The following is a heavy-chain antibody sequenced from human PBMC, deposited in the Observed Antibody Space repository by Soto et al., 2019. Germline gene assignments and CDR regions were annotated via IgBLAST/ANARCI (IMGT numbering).Heavy chain of an antibody. J-gene: IGHJ4*02. CDR1: GFTFNNAW. D-gene: IGHD6-19*01. CDR2: VKSKNDGGKI. V-gene: IGHV3-15*01. CDR3: TSYSCWSDYPKVDY. Sequence: GSLRLSCTASGFTFNNAWKSWVRQAPGKGLEWGGRVKSKNDGGKIAYAAPVQGRFTISRHDSKTTLYLQMNSLNTEVTAVYYCTSYSCWSDYPKVDYLGQGTLVTVST.